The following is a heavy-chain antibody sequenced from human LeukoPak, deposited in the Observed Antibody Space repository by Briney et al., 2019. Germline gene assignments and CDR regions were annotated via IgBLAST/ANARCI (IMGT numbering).Heavy chain of an antibody. J-gene: IGHJ4*02. V-gene: IGHV5-51*01. D-gene: IGHD3-3*01. CDR1: GYSFTSYG. Sequence: GESLKISCKGSGYSFTSYGIGWVRQMPGKGLEWMGIIYPGDSDTRYSPSFQGQVTISADKSISTAYLQWSSLKASDTAMYYCARQGSYDFWSGYVDYWGQGTLVTVSS. CDR2: IYPGDSDT. CDR3: ARQGSYDFWSGYVDY.